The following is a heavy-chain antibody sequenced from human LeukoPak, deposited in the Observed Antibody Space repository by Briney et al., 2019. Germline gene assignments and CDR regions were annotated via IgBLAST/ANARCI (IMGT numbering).Heavy chain of an antibody. CDR1: GYTFTSSV. Sequence: ASVKVSCKASGYTFTSSVIHWVRQAPGQGLEWMGWVNAGNGNTKYSQKFQDRVTITRDTSASTAYMELSSLRSEDTAVYYCARVLDYGDYVEGAFDIRGQGTMVTVSS. CDR2: VNAGNGNT. D-gene: IGHD4-17*01. CDR3: ARVLDYGDYVEGAFDI. V-gene: IGHV1-3*01. J-gene: IGHJ3*02.